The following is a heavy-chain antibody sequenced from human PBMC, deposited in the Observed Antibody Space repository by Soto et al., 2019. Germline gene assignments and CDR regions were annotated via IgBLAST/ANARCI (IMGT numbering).Heavy chain of an antibody. D-gene: IGHD3-9*01. CDR1: GGTFSSYA. CDR2: IIPIFGTA. J-gene: IGHJ6*02. Sequence: GASVKVSCKASGGTFSSYAISWVRQAPGQGLEWMGGIIPIFGTAKDAQKFQGRVTITAYESTSTAYMELSSLRCEDTAVYYCAGGERYYDILTGYYGFDYYGMDVWGQGTTVTVSS. V-gene: IGHV1-69*13. CDR3: AGGERYYDILTGYYGFDYYGMDV.